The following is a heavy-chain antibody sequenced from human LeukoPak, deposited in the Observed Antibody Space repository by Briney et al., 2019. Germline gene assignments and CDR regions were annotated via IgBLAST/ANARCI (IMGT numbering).Heavy chain of an antibody. CDR3: ARLAYSYGPRNYYMDV. Sequence: SETLSLTCAVYGGSFSGYYWSWIRQPPGKGLEWIGSIYYSGSTYYNPSLKSRVTISVDTSKNQFSLKLSSVTAADTAVYYCARLAYSYGPRNYYMDVWGKGTTVTISS. J-gene: IGHJ6*03. V-gene: IGHV4-34*01. CDR2: IYYSGST. D-gene: IGHD5-18*01. CDR1: GGSFSGYY.